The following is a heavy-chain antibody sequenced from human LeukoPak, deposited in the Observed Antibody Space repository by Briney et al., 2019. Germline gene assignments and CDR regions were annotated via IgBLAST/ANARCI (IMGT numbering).Heavy chain of an antibody. CDR3: AKGPNGYYYYYYMDV. D-gene: IGHD2-8*01. Sequence: PGGSLRLSCAASEFTVSYNYMNWVRQAPGKGLEWVSAISGSGGSTYYADSVKGRFTISRDNSKNTLYLQMNSLRAEDTAVYYCAKGPNGYYYYYYMDVWGKGTTVTISS. J-gene: IGHJ6*03. CDR1: EFTVSYNY. CDR2: ISGSGGST. V-gene: IGHV3-23*01.